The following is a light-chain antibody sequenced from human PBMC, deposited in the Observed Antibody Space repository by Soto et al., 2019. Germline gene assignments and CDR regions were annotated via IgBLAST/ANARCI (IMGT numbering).Light chain of an antibody. J-gene: IGKJ2*01. Sequence: DRVTITCRTSQSISSYLNWYQQTPGKAPKLLIYGASSLQSAVPTRYSASGPGTELTLTITRLQREEFATYYCQQSYSIHRTFGQGTKLEIK. CDR3: QQSYSIHRT. CDR1: QSISSY. CDR2: GAS. V-gene: IGKV1-39*01.